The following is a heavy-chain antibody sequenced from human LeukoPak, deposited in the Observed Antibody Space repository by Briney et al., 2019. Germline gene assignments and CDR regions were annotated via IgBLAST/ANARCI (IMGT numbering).Heavy chain of an antibody. CDR1: VYTFTGYY. CDR3: ASQTYYYGSGSYSY. V-gene: IGHV1-2*06. D-gene: IGHD3-10*01. Sequence: ASVKVSCKASVYTFTGYYMHWVRQAPGQGLEWMGRINLNSGGTNYAQKFQGRVTMTRDTSISTAYMELSRLRSDDTAVYYCASQTYYYGSGSYSYWGQGTLVTVSS. J-gene: IGHJ4*02. CDR2: INLNSGGT.